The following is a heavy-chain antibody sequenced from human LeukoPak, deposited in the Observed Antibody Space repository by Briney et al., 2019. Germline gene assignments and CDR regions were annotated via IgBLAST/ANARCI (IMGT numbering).Heavy chain of an antibody. V-gene: IGHV1-46*01. CDR3: AREGDVDTATWHWFDP. CDR1: GYTFTSYY. D-gene: IGHD5-18*01. Sequence: ASVKVSCKASGYTFTSYYMHWVRQAPGQGLEWMGIINPSGGSTSYAQKFQGRVTTTRDTSTSTVYMELSSLRSEDTAVYYCAREGDVDTATWHWFDPWGQGTLVTVSS. CDR2: INPSGGST. J-gene: IGHJ5*02.